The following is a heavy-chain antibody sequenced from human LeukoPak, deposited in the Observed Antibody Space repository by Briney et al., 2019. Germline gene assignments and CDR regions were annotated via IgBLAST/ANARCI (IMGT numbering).Heavy chain of an antibody. CDR3: ARVAADGPDY. Sequence: GGSLRLSCAASGFTFSDYYMSWIGQAPGKGLEWVSYISSSGSTIYYADSVKGRFTISRDNAEKSLYLQMNSLRAEDTAVYYCARVAADGPDYWGQGTLVTVSS. V-gene: IGHV3-11*01. J-gene: IGHJ4*02. D-gene: IGHD6-13*01. CDR2: ISSSGSTI. CDR1: GFTFSDYY.